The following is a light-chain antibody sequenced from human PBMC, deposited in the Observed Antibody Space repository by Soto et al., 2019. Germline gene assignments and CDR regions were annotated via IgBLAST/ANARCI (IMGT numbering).Light chain of an antibody. CDR3: TSWTTSTTMI. V-gene: IGLV2-14*03. CDR1: SSDIGAYNF. CDR2: DVN. Sequence: QSALTQPASVSGSPGQSITISCTGTSSDIGAYNFVSWYQQHPGQAPKLMLYDVNIRPSGVSNRFSGSKSGNTASLTISGLQAEDEADYYCTSWTTSTTMIFGGGPKLTVL. J-gene: IGLJ2*01.